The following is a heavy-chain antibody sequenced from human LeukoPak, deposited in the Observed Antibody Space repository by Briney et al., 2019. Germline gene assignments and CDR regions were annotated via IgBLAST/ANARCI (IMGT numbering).Heavy chain of an antibody. D-gene: IGHD3-10*01. J-gene: IGHJ6*03. CDR3: ARVRGAYYYYYMDV. Sequence: SETLSLTCTVSGGSISSGSYYWSWIRQPAGKGLEWIGRIYTSGSTNYNPSPKSRVTISVDTSKNQFSLKLSSVTAADTAVYYCARVRGAYYYYYMDVWGKGTTVTVSS. V-gene: IGHV4-61*02. CDR2: IYTSGST. CDR1: GGSISSGSYY.